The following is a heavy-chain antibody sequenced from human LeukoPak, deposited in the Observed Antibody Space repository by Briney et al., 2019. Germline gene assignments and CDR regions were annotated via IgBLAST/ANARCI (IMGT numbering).Heavy chain of an antibody. CDR2: IRYDGSNK. Sequence: GGSLRLSCAASGFTFSSYGMHWVRQAPGKGLEWVAFIRYDGSNKYYADSVKGRFTISRDNSKNTLYLQMNSLRAEDTAVYYCAKDHRLTTRWYYFDYWGQGTLVTVSS. CDR1: GFTFSSYG. V-gene: IGHV3-30*02. D-gene: IGHD4-11*01. J-gene: IGHJ4*02. CDR3: AKDHRLTTRWYYFDY.